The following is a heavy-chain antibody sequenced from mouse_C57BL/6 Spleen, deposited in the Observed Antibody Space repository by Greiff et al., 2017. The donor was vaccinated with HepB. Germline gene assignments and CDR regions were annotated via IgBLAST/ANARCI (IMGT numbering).Heavy chain of an antibody. D-gene: IGHD2-4*01. Sequence: EVMLVESEGGLVQPGSSMKLSCTASGFTFSDYYMAWVRQVPEKGLEWVANINYDGSSTYYLDSLKSRFIISRDNAKNILYLQMSSLKSEDTATYYCAREGYDSAGFAYWGQGTLVTVSA. V-gene: IGHV5-16*01. CDR3: AREGYDSAGFAY. J-gene: IGHJ3*01. CDR1: GFTFSDYY. CDR2: INYDGSST.